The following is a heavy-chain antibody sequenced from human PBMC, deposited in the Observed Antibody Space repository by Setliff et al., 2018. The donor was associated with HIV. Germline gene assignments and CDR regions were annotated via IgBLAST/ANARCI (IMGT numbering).Heavy chain of an antibody. J-gene: IGHJ6*03. CDR2: IFPGDSDT. D-gene: IGHD2-2*01. Sequence: PGESLTISCTGSGYSFTNYWIGWVRQMPGKGLEWMEIIFPGDSDTRYSPSFQGQVTISADTSISTAYLQWRSLKASDTAMYYCARQPGRAAMGRENYYYYYMDVWGKGTTVTVSS. CDR1: GYSFTNYW. V-gene: IGHV5-51*01. CDR3: ARQPGRAAMGRENYYYYYMDV.